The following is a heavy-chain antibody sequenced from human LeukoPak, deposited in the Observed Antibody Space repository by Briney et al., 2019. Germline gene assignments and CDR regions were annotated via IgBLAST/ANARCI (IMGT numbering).Heavy chain of an antibody. V-gene: IGHV4-4*07. Sequence: SETLSLTCTVFGNSISSYYWSWIRQPAGKGLEWIGRIYTSGSTNYNPSLKSRVTMSVDTSKNQFSLNLSSVTAADTAVYYCAREGYSYDNAFDIWGQGTMVTVSS. CDR1: GNSISSYY. CDR2: IYTSGST. D-gene: IGHD5-18*01. CDR3: AREGYSYDNAFDI. J-gene: IGHJ3*02.